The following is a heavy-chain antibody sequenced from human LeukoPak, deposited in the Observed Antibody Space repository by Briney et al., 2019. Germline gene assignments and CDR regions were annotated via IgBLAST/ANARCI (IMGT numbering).Heavy chain of an antibody. J-gene: IGHJ3*02. CDR3: AAERWLQLGDAFDI. V-gene: IGHV3-7*01. Sequence: GGSLRLSCAASGFTFSSYWMSWVRQAPGKGLEWVANIKEDGSEKYYVDSVKGRFTISRDNAKTSLYLQMNSLRAEDTAVYYCAAERWLQLGDAFDIWGQGTMVTVSS. CDR2: IKEDGSEK. CDR1: GFTFSSYW. D-gene: IGHD5-24*01.